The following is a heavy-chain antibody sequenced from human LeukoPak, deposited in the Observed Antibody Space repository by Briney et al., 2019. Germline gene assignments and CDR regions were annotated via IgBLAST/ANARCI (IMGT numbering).Heavy chain of an antibody. Sequence: GGPLRLSCAASGFTVSNNYMSWVRQAPGKGLEWVSVIYSGGSTYYADSVKGRFTISRDNSKNTLYLQMNSLRAEDTAVYYCAREVHDFWSGSFDYWGQGTLVTVSS. CDR1: GFTVSNNY. D-gene: IGHD3-3*01. J-gene: IGHJ4*02. V-gene: IGHV3-53*01. CDR3: AREVHDFWSGSFDY. CDR2: IYSGGST.